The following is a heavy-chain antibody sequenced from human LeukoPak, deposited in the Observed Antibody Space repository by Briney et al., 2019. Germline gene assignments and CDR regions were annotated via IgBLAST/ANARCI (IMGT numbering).Heavy chain of an antibody. J-gene: IGHJ4*02. CDR2: IRYDGSNK. Sequence: HSGGSLRLSCAASGFTFSSYGMHWVRQAPGEGLEWVAFIRYDGSNKYYADSVKGRFTISRDNSKNTLYLQMNSLRAEDTAVYYCARDRILWFGELGPYFDYWGQGTLVTVSS. V-gene: IGHV3-30*02. CDR1: GFTFSSYG. D-gene: IGHD3-10*01. CDR3: ARDRILWFGELGPYFDY.